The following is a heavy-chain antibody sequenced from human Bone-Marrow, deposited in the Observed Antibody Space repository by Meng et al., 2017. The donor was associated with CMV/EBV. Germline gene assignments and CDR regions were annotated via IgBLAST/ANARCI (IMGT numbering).Heavy chain of an antibody. J-gene: IGHJ4*02. D-gene: IGHD2-21*01. CDR2: IYPGDSDT. CDR3: ARIRRPRIEVGDWGY. V-gene: IGHV5-51*01. CDR1: GYSFTSYW. Sequence: KVSCKGSGYSFTSYWIGWVRQMPGKGLEWMGIIYPGDSDTRYSPSFQGQVTISADKSTSTAYLQWSSLKASDTAMYYCARIRRPRIEVGDWGYWGQGPLVTVSS.